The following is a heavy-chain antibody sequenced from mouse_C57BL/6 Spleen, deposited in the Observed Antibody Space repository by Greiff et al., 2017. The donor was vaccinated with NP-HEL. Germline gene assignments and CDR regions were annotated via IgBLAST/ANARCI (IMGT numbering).Heavy chain of an antibody. J-gene: IGHJ3*01. D-gene: IGHD2-1*01. CDR3: ARDNYGMAY. CDR2: ISYDGSN. V-gene: IGHV3-6*01. CDR1: GYSITSGYY. Sequence: ESGPGLVKPSQSLSLTCSVTGYSITSGYYWNWIRQFPGNKLEWMGYISYDGSNNYNPSLKNRISITRDTSKNQFFLKLNSVTTEDTATYYCARDNYGMAYWGQGTLVTVSA.